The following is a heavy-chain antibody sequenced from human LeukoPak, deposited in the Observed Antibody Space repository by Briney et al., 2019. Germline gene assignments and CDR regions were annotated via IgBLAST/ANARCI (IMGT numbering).Heavy chain of an antibody. J-gene: IGHJ4*02. V-gene: IGHV4-39*01. Sequence: SETLSLTCTVSGGSISSSSHDWGWIRQPPGKGLEWIGSMYYSGSTYYNPSLKSRVTISVDTSKNQFSLKLSSVTAADTAVYYCARLVACSDGNCYYYFDYWGQGTLVTVSS. D-gene: IGHD2-15*01. CDR2: MYYSGST. CDR1: GGSISSSSHD. CDR3: ARLVACSDGNCYYYFDY.